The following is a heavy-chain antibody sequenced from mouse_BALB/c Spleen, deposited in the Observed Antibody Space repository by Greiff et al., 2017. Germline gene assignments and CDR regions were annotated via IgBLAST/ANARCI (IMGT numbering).Heavy chain of an antibody. Sequence: EVHLVESGPGLVKPSQSLSLTCTVTGYSITSDYAWNWIRQFPGNKLEWMGYISYSGSTSYNPSLKSRISITRDTSKNQFFLQLNSVTTEDTATYYCARDGGYYFDYWGQGTTLTVSS. V-gene: IGHV3-2*02. CDR2: ISYSGST. J-gene: IGHJ2*01. D-gene: IGHD1-1*02. CDR3: ARDGGYYFDY. CDR1: GYSITSDYA.